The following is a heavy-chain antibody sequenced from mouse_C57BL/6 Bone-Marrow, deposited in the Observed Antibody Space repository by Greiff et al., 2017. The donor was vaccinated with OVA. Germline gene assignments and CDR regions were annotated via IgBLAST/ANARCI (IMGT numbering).Heavy chain of an antibody. J-gene: IGHJ3*01. CDR1: GYTFTSYW. CDR2: IDPSDSYT. D-gene: IGHD2-5*01. Sequence: QVQLQQSGAELVMPGASVKLSCKASGYTFTSYWMHWVKQRPGQGLEWIGEIDPSDSYTNYNQKFKGKSTLTVDKSSSTAYMQLSSLTSEDSAVYYCARWGSNYRAWFAYWGQGTLVTVSA. CDR3: ARWGSNYRAWFAY. V-gene: IGHV1-69*01.